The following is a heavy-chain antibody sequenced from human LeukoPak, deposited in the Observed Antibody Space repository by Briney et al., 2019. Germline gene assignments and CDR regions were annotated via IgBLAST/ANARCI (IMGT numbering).Heavy chain of an antibody. CDR3: ARGTRTPQNDDAFDI. Sequence: PSETLSPTCTVSGGSISSYYWSWIRQPPGKGLEWIGYIYYSGSTNYNPSLKSRVTISVDTSKNQFSLKLSSVTAADTAVYYCARGTRTPQNDDAFDIWGQGTMVTVSS. D-gene: IGHD1-1*01. CDR1: GGSISSYY. V-gene: IGHV4-59*01. J-gene: IGHJ3*02. CDR2: IYYSGST.